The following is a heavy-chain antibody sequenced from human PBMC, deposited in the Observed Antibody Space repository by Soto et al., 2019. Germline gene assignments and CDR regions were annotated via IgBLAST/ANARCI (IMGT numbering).Heavy chain of an antibody. CDR3: ADSFGDYVRVFDY. J-gene: IGHJ4*02. CDR1: DVHSREYG. Sequence: SETLSLTCTGPDVHSREYGCSWIRQPPGKGLEWIGYIYYSGSTNYNPSLKSRVTISVDTSKNQFSLKLSSVTAAATVVYYSADSFGDYVRVFDYWGQRTLVSVCS. V-gene: IGHV4-59*01. CDR2: IYYSGST. D-gene: IGHD4-17*01.